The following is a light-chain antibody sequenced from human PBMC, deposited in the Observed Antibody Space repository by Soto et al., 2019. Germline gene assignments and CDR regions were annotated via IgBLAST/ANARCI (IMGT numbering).Light chain of an antibody. CDR2: EVS. V-gene: IGLV2-14*01. Sequence: QSALTQPASVSGSPGQSITISCTGTSSDVSDYNYVSWYQQHPGKAPKLMIYEVSNRPSGVSNRFSGSKSGNTASLTISGLQAEDEADYYCAAWDDSLNGQVFGGGTQLTVL. J-gene: IGLJ3*02. CDR1: SSDVSDYNY. CDR3: AAWDDSLNGQV.